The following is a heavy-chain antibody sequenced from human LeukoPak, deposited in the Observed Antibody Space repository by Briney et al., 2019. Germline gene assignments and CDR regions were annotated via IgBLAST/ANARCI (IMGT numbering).Heavy chain of an antibody. D-gene: IGHD6-25*01. V-gene: IGHV4-30-2*01. J-gene: IGHJ5*02. Sequence: SETLSLTCAVSGGSISSGGYSWSWIRQPPGKGLEWIGYIYHSGSTYYNPSLKSRVTISVDRSKNQFSLKLSPVTAADTAVYYCAREAHGGTGWFDPWGQGTLVTVSS. CDR2: IYHSGST. CDR1: GGSISSGGYS. CDR3: AREAHGGTGWFDP.